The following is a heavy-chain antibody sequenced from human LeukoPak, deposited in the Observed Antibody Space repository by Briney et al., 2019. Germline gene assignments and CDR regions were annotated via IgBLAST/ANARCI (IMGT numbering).Heavy chain of an antibody. Sequence: PGGSLRLSCAASGLSFKDYYFSWIRQAPGKGLEWVSAISGSGGSTYYADSVKGRFTISRDNSKNTLYLQMNSLRAEDTAVYYCAKRGEGGYYNSNDYWGQGTLVTVSS. CDR3: AKRGEGGYYNSNDY. CDR1: GLSFKDYY. J-gene: IGHJ4*02. CDR2: ISGSGGST. D-gene: IGHD5-12*01. V-gene: IGHV3-23*01.